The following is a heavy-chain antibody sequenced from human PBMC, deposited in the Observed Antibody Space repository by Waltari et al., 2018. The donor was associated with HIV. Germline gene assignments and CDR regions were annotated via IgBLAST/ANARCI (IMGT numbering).Heavy chain of an antibody. CDR1: GYTFLKSA. Sequence: QVQLVQSGSELQKPGASVQVSCKPSGYTFLKSAMNWVRQAPGQGLEWMGWINTNTGNPTYAQGFTGRFVFSLDTSVSTAYLQISSLKTEDTAVYYCARAREWELLYPIDYWGQGTLVTVS. V-gene: IGHV7-4-1*02. J-gene: IGHJ4*02. CDR3: ARAREWELLYPIDY. CDR2: INTNTGNP. D-gene: IGHD1-26*01.